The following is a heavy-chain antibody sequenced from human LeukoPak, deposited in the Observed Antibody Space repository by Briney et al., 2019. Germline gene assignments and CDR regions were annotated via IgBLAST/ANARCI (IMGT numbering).Heavy chain of an antibody. J-gene: IGHJ4*02. V-gene: IGHV3-74*01. D-gene: IGHD6-6*01. CDR3: VRAMGSIVDF. CDR1: GFTFSNDW. CDR2: INSDGSRT. Sequence: PGGSLRLSCAASGFTFSNDWMHWVRQAPGKGLVWVSRINSDGSRTTFAASVKGRFTISRDNAKNTLYLQMSSLRAEDTGVYYCVRAMGSIVDFWGQGTLVTVSS.